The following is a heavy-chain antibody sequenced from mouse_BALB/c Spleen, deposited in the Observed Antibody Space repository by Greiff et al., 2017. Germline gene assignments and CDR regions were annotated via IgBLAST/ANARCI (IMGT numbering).Heavy chain of an antibody. CDR3: ARNGRYDGTYYAMDY. CDR1: GFSLTSYG. D-gene: IGHD2-14*01. J-gene: IGHJ4*01. Sequence: VKLMESGPGLVQPSQSLSITCTVSGFSLTSYGVHWVRQSPGKGLEWLGVIWSGGSTDYNAAFISRLSISKDNSKSQVFFKMNSLQANDTAIYYCARNGRYDGTYYAMDYWGQGTSVTVSS. V-gene: IGHV2-2*02. CDR2: IWSGGST.